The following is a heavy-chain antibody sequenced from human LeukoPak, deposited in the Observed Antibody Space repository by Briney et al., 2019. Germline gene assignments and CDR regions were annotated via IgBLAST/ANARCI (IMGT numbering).Heavy chain of an antibody. V-gene: IGHV1-69*06. Sequence: SVKVSCKASGGTFSSYAISWVRQAPGQGLEWMGGIIPIFGTANYAQKFRGRVTITADKSTRTAYMELSSLRSEDTAVYYCARGVDIVATITPYYFDYWGQGTLVTVSS. J-gene: IGHJ4*02. CDR3: ARGVDIVATITPYYFDY. D-gene: IGHD5-12*01. CDR2: IIPIFGTA. CDR1: GGTFSSYA.